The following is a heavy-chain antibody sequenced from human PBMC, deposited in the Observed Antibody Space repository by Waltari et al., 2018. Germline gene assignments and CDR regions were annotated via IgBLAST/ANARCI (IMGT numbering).Heavy chain of an antibody. Sequence: QVQLQESGPGLVKPSQTLSLTCTVSGGSISSGDYYWSWIRPPPGKGLEWIGYIYYSGSTYYNPSLKSRVTISVDTSKNQFSLKLSSVTAADTAVYYCARDSKLRRHSLDYWGQGTLVTVSS. CDR2: IYYSGST. J-gene: IGHJ4*02. CDR3: ARDSKLRRHSLDY. D-gene: IGHD1-7*01. V-gene: IGHV4-30-4*08. CDR1: GGSISSGDYY.